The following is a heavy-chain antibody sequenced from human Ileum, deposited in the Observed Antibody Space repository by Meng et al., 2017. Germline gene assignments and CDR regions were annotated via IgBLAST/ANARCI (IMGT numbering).Heavy chain of an antibody. CDR1: GGSIGSAAYY. J-gene: IGHJ4*02. CDR2: IHYTGST. D-gene: IGHD2-2*01. V-gene: IGHV4-31*03. CDR3: ARGVSAAGLFDN. Sequence: QVQLQESGTGLVKVSQTLSLTCTVSGGSIGSAAYYWTGIRQHPAKGLEWIGYIHYTGSTSYNPSLESRTSTSIDTSNNQFSLKVTSVTAADTAVYYCARGVSAAGLFDNWGPGTLVTVSS.